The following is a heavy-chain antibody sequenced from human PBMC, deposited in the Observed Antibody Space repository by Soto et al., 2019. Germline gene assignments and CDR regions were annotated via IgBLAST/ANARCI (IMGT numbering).Heavy chain of an antibody. J-gene: IGHJ6*02. CDR2: IDPSDSYT. CDR3: ARSFDSSSTYGMDV. V-gene: IGHV5-10-1*01. D-gene: IGHD6-13*01. CDR1: GYTFTTYW. Sequence: GESLKISCKGSGYTFTTYWINWVRQMPGKGLEWMGRIDPSDSYTKYSPSFQGHVITSADKSISTAYLHWSSLKASDTAIYYCARSFDSSSTYGMDVWGQGTTVTVSS.